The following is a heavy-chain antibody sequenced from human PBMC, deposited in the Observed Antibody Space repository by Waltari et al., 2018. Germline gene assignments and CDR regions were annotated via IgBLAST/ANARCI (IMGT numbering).Heavy chain of an antibody. CDR2: IKRDGSEK. J-gene: IGHJ4*02. Sequence: EVQLVESGGGLVQPGGSXRLSCAASXXIFSNHWMSWVRQAPGKGRGWVANIKRDGSEKYYVDSVKGRFTISRDNAKKSLYLQMNSLRVEDTAAYYCARQXVVITGIHLIDYWXXGTLVTXSS. V-gene: IGHV3-7*01. CDR1: XXIFSNHW. CDR3: ARQXVVITGIHLIDY. D-gene: IGHD1-20*01.